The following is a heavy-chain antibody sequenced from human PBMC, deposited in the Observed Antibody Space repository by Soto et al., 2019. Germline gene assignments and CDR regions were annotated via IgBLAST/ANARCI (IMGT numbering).Heavy chain of an antibody. D-gene: IGHD1-26*01. CDR1: GGSISSGDYY. CDR2: IYYSGST. V-gene: IGHV4-30-4*01. J-gene: IGHJ3*02. Sequence: QVQLQESGPGLVKPSQTLSLTCTVSGGSISSGDYYWSWIRQPPGKGLEWIGYIYYSGSTYYNPSLKSRVTISVDTSKNQFSLKLSSVTAADTAVYYCARHLLVVGATYYADAFDIWGQGTMVTVSS. CDR3: ARHLLVVGATYYADAFDI.